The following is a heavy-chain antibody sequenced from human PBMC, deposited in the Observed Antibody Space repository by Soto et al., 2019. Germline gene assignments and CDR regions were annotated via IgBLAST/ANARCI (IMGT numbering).Heavy chain of an antibody. J-gene: IGHJ4*02. CDR2: ISYDGSNK. Sequence: QVQLVESGGGVVQPGRSLRLSCAASGFTFSSYDMHWVRQAPGKGLEWVAVISYDGSNKYYADSVKGRFTISRDNSKNTLYLQMNSLKTEDTAVYYCTTDQMGVDYWGQGTLVTVSS. CDR1: GFTFSSYD. D-gene: IGHD3-16*01. CDR3: TTDQMGVDY. V-gene: IGHV3-30-3*01.